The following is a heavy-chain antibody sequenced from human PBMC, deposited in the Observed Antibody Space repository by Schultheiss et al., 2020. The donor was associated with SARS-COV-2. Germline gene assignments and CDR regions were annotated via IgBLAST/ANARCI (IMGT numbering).Heavy chain of an antibody. J-gene: IGHJ6*02. V-gene: IGHV3-30-3*01. D-gene: IGHD6-13*01. CDR3: ARDLSSSWTGGIYYYYYGMDV. CDR2: ISYDGSNK. Sequence: GGSLRLSCAASGFTFSSYAMHWVRQAPGKGLEWVAVISYDGSNKYYADSVKGRFTISRDNSKNTLYLQLNSLRAEDTAMYYCARDLSSSWTGGIYYYYYGMDVWGQGTTVTVSS. CDR1: GFTFSSYA.